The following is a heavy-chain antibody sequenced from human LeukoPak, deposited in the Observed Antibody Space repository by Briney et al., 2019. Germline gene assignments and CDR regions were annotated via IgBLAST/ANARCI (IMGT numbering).Heavy chain of an antibody. Sequence: GRSLRLSCAASGFTFSSYAMHWVRQAPGKGLEWVAVISYDGSNKYYADSVKGRFTISRDNSKNTLYLQMNSLRAEDTAVYYCAGELTTTDAFDTWGQGTMVTVSS. V-gene: IGHV3-30-3*01. D-gene: IGHD4-17*01. CDR1: GFTFSSYA. J-gene: IGHJ3*02. CDR3: AGELTTTDAFDT. CDR2: ISYDGSNK.